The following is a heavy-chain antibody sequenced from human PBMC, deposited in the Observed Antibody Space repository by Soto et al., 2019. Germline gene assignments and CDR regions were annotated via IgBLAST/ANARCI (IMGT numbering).Heavy chain of an antibody. V-gene: IGHV3-21*01. CDR1: GFTFSSYN. D-gene: IGHD6-19*01. CDR3: ARLPGYSTGWTPFDF. CDR2: LSSSSTYI. Sequence: GGSLRLSCAASGFTFSSYNMNWVRQAPGKGLEWVSSLSSSSTYIYYADSVKGRFTISRDNAKNTLYLQMNSLRAEDTAVYYCARLPGYSTGWTPFDFWGQGTQVTVSS. J-gene: IGHJ4*02.